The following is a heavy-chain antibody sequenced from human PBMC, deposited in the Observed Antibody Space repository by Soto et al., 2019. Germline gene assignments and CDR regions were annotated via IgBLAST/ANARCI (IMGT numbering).Heavy chain of an antibody. J-gene: IGHJ4*02. CDR1: RFTFSSYA. Sequence: PEGSLRLSCAASRFTFSSYAMSWVRQAPGKGLEWVSAISGSGGSTYYADSVKGRFTISRDNSNNTLYLQMKSLRAEDTAVYYCSNELRDRRGWGGYYFDYWGQGTLVTVSS. V-gene: IGHV3-23*01. D-gene: IGHD6-19*01. CDR3: SNELRDRRGWGGYYFDY. CDR2: ISGSGGST.